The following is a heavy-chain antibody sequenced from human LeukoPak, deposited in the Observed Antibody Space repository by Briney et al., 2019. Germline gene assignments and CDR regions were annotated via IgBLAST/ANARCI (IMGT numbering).Heavy chain of an antibody. Sequence: SETLSLTCTVSGGSISSYYWSWIRQPPGKGLEWIGNIYYSGSTNYNTSLKSRVTILVDTSKNQFSLKLSSVTAADTAVYYCTRGSIAYYYMDVWGKGTTVTISS. CDR2: IYYSGST. J-gene: IGHJ6*03. D-gene: IGHD3-22*01. CDR3: TRGSIAYYYMDV. V-gene: IGHV4-59*01. CDR1: GGSISSYY.